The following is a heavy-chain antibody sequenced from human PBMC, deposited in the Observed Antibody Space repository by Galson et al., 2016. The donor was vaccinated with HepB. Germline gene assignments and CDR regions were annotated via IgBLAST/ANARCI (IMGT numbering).Heavy chain of an antibody. V-gene: IGHV6-1*01. Sequence: CAISGDSVSSDVGVWNWIRQSPSRGLEWLGRTYYRSHWYYDYAVAVKTRLVINPDTSRNQFSLQLSSATPDDTAVYWCARDAPGSSYFDYWSQGTLVTVSS. CDR1: GDSVSSDVGV. CDR2: TYYRSHWYY. D-gene: IGHD1-14*01. J-gene: IGHJ4*02. CDR3: ARDAPGSSYFDY.